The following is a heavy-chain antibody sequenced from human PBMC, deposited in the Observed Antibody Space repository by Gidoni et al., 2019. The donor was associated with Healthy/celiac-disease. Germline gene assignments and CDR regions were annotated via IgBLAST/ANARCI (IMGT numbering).Heavy chain of an antibody. D-gene: IGHD2-15*01. CDR1: GYTFTGYY. CDR3: AREGGAYCSGGSCYSDYYGMDV. J-gene: IGHJ6*02. CDR2: INPNSGGT. Sequence: QVQLVQSGAEVKKPGASVKVSCKASGYTFTGYYMPWVRQAPGQGLEWLGCINPNSGGTNYAQKFQGRVTMTRDTSISTAYMELSRLRSDDTAVYYCAREGGAYCSGGSCYSDYYGMDVWGQGTTVTVSS. V-gene: IGHV1-2*02.